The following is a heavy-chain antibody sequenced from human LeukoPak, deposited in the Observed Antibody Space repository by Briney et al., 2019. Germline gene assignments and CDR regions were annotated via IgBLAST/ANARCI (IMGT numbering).Heavy chain of an antibody. CDR2: IGSRSDYI. V-gene: IGHV3-21*01. D-gene: IGHD3-16*01. CDR3: AREGGLEKSRDY. CDR1: GFTFSSYT. J-gene: IGHJ4*02. Sequence: GGSLRLSCAASGFTFSSYTMSWVRQAPGKGLEWVSCIGSRSDYIYSADSVKGRFTISRDNAKNSLYLQMNSLRAEDTAVYYCAREGGLEKSRDYWGQGTLVTVSS.